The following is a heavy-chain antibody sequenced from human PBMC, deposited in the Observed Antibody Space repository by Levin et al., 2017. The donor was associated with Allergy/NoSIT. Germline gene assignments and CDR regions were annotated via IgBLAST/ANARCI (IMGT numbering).Heavy chain of an antibody. J-gene: IGHJ4*02. CDR2: IYYSGST. V-gene: IGHV4-59*01. CDR1: GGSISSYY. Sequence: SQTLSLTCTVSGGSISSYYWSWIRQPPGKGLEWIGYIYYSGSTNYNPSLKSRVTISVDTSKNQFPLKLSSVAAADTAVYYCARLGYGQLVDYWGQGTLVTVSS. D-gene: IGHD2-8*01. CDR3: ARLGYGQLVDY.